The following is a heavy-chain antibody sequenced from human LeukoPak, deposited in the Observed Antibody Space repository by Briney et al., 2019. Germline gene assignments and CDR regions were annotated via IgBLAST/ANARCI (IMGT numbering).Heavy chain of an antibody. V-gene: IGHV1-2*02. CDR2: INPNSGVT. D-gene: IGHD2-2*03. Sequence: ASVKVSCKASGYSFTYYFIHWVRQAPGQGLEWMGWINPNSGVTKYAQRFQDRVTMTRDRSIDTAYMELSRLESDDTALYYCARNGYCTTSTCSKWFDPWGQGTLVTVSS. CDR3: ARNGYCTTSTCSKWFDP. CDR1: GYSFTYYF. J-gene: IGHJ5*02.